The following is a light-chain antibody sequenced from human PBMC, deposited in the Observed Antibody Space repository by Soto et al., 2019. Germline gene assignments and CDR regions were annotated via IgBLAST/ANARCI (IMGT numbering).Light chain of an antibody. CDR1: SSDVGGYNY. V-gene: IGLV2-11*01. Sequence: QSALTQPGSVSGSPGQSVTISCTGTSSDVGGYNYVSWYQQHPGKAPKLMIYDVSKRPSGVPDRFSGSKSGNTASLTISGVQAEDEADYYCCSYSGSYTIHVVFGGGTKLTVL. CDR2: DVS. J-gene: IGLJ2*01. CDR3: CSYSGSYTIHVV.